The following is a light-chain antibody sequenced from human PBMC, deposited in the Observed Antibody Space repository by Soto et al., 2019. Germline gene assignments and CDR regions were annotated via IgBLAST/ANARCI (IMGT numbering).Light chain of an antibody. CDR3: FSYAGSYTWV. Sequence: QSALTQPRSVSGSPGQSVTISCTGTSSDVGGYNYVSWYQHHPGKAPKFMIYDVSKRPSGVPDRFSGSKSGNTASLTISGLQAEDEADYYCFSYAGSYTWVFGGGTQLTVL. CDR2: DVS. CDR1: SSDVGGYNY. J-gene: IGLJ3*02. V-gene: IGLV2-11*01.